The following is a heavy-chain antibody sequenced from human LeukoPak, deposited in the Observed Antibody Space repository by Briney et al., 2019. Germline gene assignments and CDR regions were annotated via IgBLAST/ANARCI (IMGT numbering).Heavy chain of an antibody. D-gene: IGHD2-2*01. V-gene: IGHV3-21*01. Sequence: PGGCLRLSCAASGFTFSSYSMNWVRQAPGKGLEWVSSISSSSSYIYYADSVKGRFTISRDNAKNSLYLQMNSLRAEDTAVYYCARVPADVVVPARYYFDYWGQGTQVTVSS. CDR1: GFTFSSYS. CDR2: ISSSSSYI. CDR3: ARVPADVVVPARYYFDY. J-gene: IGHJ4*02.